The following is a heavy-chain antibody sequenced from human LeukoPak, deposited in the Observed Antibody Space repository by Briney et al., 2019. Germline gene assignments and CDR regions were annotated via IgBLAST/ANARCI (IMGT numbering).Heavy chain of an antibody. CDR2: IRYDGSNK. CDR1: GFPFNSYS. D-gene: IGHD1-26*01. CDR3: AKDQEWELLRGGAFDI. Sequence: GGSLRLSCAASGFPFNSYSMNWVRQAPGKGLEWVAFIRYDGSNKYYADSVKGRFTISRDNSKNTLYLQMNSLRAEDTAVYYCAKDQEWELLRGGAFDIWGQGTMVTVSS. V-gene: IGHV3-30*02. J-gene: IGHJ3*02.